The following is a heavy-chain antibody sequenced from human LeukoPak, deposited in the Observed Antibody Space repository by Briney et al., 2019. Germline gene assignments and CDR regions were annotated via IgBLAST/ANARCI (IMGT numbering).Heavy chain of an antibody. CDR1: GFTFGDYA. D-gene: IGHD3-9*01. Sequence: PGRSLRLSCTASGFTFGDYAMNWVRQAPGKGLEWVSAISGSGGSTYYADSVKGRFTISRDNSKNTLYLQMNSLRAEDTAVYYCAKDASYDILTGYYRHYFDYWGQGTLVTVSS. J-gene: IGHJ4*02. CDR2: ISGSGGST. CDR3: AKDASYDILTGYYRHYFDY. V-gene: IGHV3-23*01.